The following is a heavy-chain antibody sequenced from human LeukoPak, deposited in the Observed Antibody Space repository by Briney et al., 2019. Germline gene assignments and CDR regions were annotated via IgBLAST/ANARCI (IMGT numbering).Heavy chain of an antibody. V-gene: IGHV3-48*01. Sequence: GGSLRLSCAASGFTFSSYSMNWVRQAPGKGLEWVSFISSSTSIIYYADSVKGRFTISRDNAKNSLYLQMNSLRAEDTAVYYCARDPGSYLDYWGQGTLVTVSS. CDR2: ISSSTSII. CDR1: GFTFSSYS. CDR3: ARDPGSYLDY. J-gene: IGHJ4*02.